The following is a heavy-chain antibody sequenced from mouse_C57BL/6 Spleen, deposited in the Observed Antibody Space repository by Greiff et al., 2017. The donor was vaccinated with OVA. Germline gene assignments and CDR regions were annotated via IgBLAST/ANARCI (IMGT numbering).Heavy chain of an antibody. J-gene: IGHJ1*03. Sequence: EVHLVESGPGMVKPSQSLSLTCTVTGYSITSGYDWHWIRHFPGNKLEWMGYISYRGSTNYNPSLKSRISITHDTSKNHFFLKLNSVTTEDTATYYCARDLYGSRYFDVWGTGTTVTVSS. CDR1: GYSITSGYD. V-gene: IGHV3-1*01. D-gene: IGHD1-1*01. CDR3: ARDLYGSRYFDV. CDR2: ISYRGST.